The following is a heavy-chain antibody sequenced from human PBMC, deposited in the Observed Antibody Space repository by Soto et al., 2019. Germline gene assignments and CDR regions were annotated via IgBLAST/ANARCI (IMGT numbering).Heavy chain of an antibody. J-gene: IGHJ6*02. CDR1: GYSFTSYW. CDR2: IYPGDSDT. V-gene: IGHV5-51*01. Sequence: GESLKISCKGSGYSFTSYWIGWVRQMPGKGLEGMGIIYPGDSDTRYSPSFQGQVTISADKSISTAYLQWSSLKASDTAMYHCARQSGLKWELLPYYYYGMDVWGQGTTVTVSS. D-gene: IGHD1-26*01. CDR3: ARQSGLKWELLPYYYYGMDV.